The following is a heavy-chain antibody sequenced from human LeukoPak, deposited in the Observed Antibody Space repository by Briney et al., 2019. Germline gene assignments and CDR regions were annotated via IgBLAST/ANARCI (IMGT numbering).Heavy chain of an antibody. CDR2: FYTSGST. Sequence: SETLSLTCTVSGGSISGYYCSWIRQPAGKGLEWIGSFYTSGSTNYNPSLKSRVTISVDTSKNQFSLKLSPVTAADTAVYYCARQPGPPRAAAGLWFDPWGQGTLVTVSS. V-gene: IGHV4-4*07. CDR3: ARQPGPPRAAAGLWFDP. J-gene: IGHJ5*02. D-gene: IGHD6-13*01. CDR1: GGSISGYY.